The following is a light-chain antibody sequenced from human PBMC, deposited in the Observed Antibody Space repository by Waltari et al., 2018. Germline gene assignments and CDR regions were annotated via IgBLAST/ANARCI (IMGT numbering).Light chain of an antibody. V-gene: IGLV4-60*03. CDR1: SGHSSYI. J-gene: IGLJ2*01. Sequence: QPVLTQSSSASASLGSSVKLTCTLSSGHSSYIIAWHQQQPGKAPRYLMTLEGSGRYSKGSGVPDRFSGSSSVADRYLIISKIQSEDEADYYCETWHSNTQVFGGGTKLTVL. CDR3: ETWHSNTQV. CDR2: LEGSGRY.